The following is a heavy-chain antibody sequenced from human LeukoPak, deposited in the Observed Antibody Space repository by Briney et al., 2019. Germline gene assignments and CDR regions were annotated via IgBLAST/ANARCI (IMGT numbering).Heavy chain of an antibody. CDR2: IRYDGSNK. Sequence: GGSLRLSFAASGFTFSSYGMHWVRQAPGKGLEWVAFIRYDGSNKYYADSVKGRFTISRDNSKNTLYLQMNSLRAEDTAVYYCARAPPNEYSSSFLMGEDAFDIWGQGTMVTVSS. CDR3: ARAPPNEYSSSFLMGEDAFDI. D-gene: IGHD6-6*01. J-gene: IGHJ3*02. CDR1: GFTFSSYG. V-gene: IGHV3-30*02.